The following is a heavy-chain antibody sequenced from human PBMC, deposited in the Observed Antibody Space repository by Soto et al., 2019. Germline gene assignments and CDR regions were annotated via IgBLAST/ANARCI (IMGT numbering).Heavy chain of an antibody. J-gene: IGHJ4*02. V-gene: IGHV4-31*03. CDR2: IYYTGSA. Sequence: PSETLSLTCTVSGGSMRTGDHYWSWIRQHPGKGLEWIGYIYYTGSAYYNPSLQSRLTMSVDTSNNQFSLNLNSVTAADTAVYYCARFYYASGSLIVRAPDYWGQGTLVTVSS. D-gene: IGHD3-10*01. CDR1: GGSMRTGDHY. CDR3: ARFYYASGSLIVRAPDY.